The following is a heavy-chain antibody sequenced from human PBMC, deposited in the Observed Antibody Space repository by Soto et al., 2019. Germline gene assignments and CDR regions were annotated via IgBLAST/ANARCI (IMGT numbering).Heavy chain of an antibody. CDR1: GYTFTGYY. J-gene: IGHJ6*02. D-gene: IGHD3-22*01. V-gene: IGHV1-2*04. Sequence: ASVKVSCKASGYTFTGYYMHWVRQAPGQGLEWMGLINPNSGGTNYAQKFQGWVTMTRDTSISTAYMELSRLRSDDTAVYYCARDGSYDSSGYYTPRDYYYGMDVWGQGTTVTV. CDR2: INPNSGGT. CDR3: ARDGSYDSSGYYTPRDYYYGMDV.